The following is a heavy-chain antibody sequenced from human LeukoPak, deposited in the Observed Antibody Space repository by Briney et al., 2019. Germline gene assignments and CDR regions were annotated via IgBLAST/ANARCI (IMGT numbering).Heavy chain of an antibody. Sequence: GTSLRLSCAASGFTFSAYDMHWVRQAPGMGLEWVALISFVGGEKGYADSVKGRFSISRDNPKNTLYLQMNSLRPDDTAVYYCAKDPYSYASGRATYDFWGQGALVTVSS. V-gene: IGHV3-30*18. J-gene: IGHJ4*02. CDR2: ISFVGGEK. CDR3: AKDPYSYASGRATYDF. CDR1: GFTFSAYD. D-gene: IGHD3-10*01.